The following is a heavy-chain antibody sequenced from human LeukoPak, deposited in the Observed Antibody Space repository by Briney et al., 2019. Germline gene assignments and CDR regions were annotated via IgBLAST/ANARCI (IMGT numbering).Heavy chain of an antibody. CDR3: ARDIVSGPPFDY. V-gene: IGHV1-18*01. CDR2: ISAYNGDT. CDR1: GYTFTIYG. J-gene: IGHJ4*02. D-gene: IGHD2-15*01. Sequence: GASVTVSFKASGYTFTIYGFSWVRQAPGQGREWMGWISAYNGDTNYAQKVQGRVTMTTDTSTSTAYMELRSLRSDDTAIYYCARDIVSGPPFDYWGQGTLVTVSS.